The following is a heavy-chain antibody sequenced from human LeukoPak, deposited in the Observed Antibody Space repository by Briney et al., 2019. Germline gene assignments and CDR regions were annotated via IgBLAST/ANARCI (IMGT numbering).Heavy chain of an antibody. D-gene: IGHD1-1*01. CDR1: GYTFTSYG. V-gene: IGHV1-18*01. J-gene: IGHJ4*02. CDR2: ISAYNGNT. Sequence: GASVKVSCKASGYTFTSYGISWVRQAPGQGLEWMGWISAYNGNTNYAQKLQGRVTMTTDTSTSTAYMELRGLRSDDTAVYYCAREPNWNDEKTFDYWGQGTLVTVSS. CDR3: AREPNWNDEKTFDY.